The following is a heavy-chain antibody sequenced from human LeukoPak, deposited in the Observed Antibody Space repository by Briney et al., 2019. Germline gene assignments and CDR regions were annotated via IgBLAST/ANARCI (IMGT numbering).Heavy chain of an antibody. CDR2: IYSGGST. CDR1: GFTVSSNY. D-gene: IGHD5-18*01. J-gene: IGHJ4*02. V-gene: IGHV3-66*02. CDR3: ARDYRKGLPAGYGG. Sequence: GGSLRLSCAASGFTVSSNYMSWVRQAPGKGLEWVSVIYSGGSTYYADSVKGRFTISRDNSKNTLYLQMNSLRAEDTAVYYCARDYRKGLPAGYGGWGQGTLVTVSS.